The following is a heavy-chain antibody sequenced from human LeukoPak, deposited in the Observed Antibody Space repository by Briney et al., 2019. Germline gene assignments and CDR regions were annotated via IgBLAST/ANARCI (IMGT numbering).Heavy chain of an antibody. D-gene: IGHD5-12*01. CDR1: GYSISSGYY. J-gene: IGHJ5*02. CDR3: ARDQGGYSGYIGRFDP. CDR2: IYHSGST. V-gene: IGHV4-38-2*02. Sequence: SETLSLTCTVSGYSISSGYYWGWIRQPPGKGLEWIGSIYHSGSTYYNPSLKSRVTISVDTSKNQFSLKLSSVTAADTAVYYCARDQGGYSGYIGRFDPWGQGTLVTVSS.